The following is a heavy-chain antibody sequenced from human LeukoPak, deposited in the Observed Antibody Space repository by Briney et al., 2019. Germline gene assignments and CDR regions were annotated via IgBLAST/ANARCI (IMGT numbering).Heavy chain of an antibody. J-gene: IGHJ6*02. CDR1: GGTFSSYA. V-gene: IGHV1-69*04. CDR3: GKGGGRAGAPSYGMDV. CDR2: IIPILGIA. D-gene: IGHD3-16*01. Sequence: AASVKVSCKASGGTFSSYAISWVRQAPGQGLEWMGRIIPILGIANYAQKFQGRVTITADKSTSTAYMELSSLRSEDTAVYYCGKGGGRAGAPSYGMDVWGQGTTVTVSS.